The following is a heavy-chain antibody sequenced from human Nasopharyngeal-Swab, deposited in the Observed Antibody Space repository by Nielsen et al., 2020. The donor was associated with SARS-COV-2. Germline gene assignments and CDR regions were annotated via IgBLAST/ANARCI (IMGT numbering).Heavy chain of an antibody. CDR2: ISGSGGRT. J-gene: IGHJ4*02. Sequence: GGSLRLSCAASGFTFSSYAMSWVRQAPGKGLEWVSTISGSGGRTYYADSVKGRFTISRDNSKNTLYLQMNSLRAEDTAVYYSAKKGQWFGESWTFDYWGQGTLVTVSS. CDR1: GFTFSSYA. D-gene: IGHD3-10*01. V-gene: IGHV3-23*01. CDR3: AKKGQWFGESWTFDY.